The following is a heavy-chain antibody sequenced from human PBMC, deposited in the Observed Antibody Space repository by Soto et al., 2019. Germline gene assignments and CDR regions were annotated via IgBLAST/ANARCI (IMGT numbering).Heavy chain of an antibody. D-gene: IGHD3-10*01. Sequence: ASVKVSCKASGYSLGNFCITWVRQAPGQGLEWMGWISAYTGNTNYAQKLQDRVTMTTDTSTNTAYMEMRSLRADDTAVYYCARTPGATFSLDVWGQGTTVTVSS. J-gene: IGHJ6*02. CDR3: ARTPGATFSLDV. V-gene: IGHV1-18*01. CDR2: ISAYTGNT. CDR1: GYSLGNFC.